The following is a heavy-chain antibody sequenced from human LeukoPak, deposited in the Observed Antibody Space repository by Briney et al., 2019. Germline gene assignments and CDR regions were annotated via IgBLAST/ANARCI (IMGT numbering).Heavy chain of an antibody. CDR2: VSTGGGTT. V-gene: IGHV3-23*01. CDR1: GFTFSSYA. CDR3: AAGKYFFDY. J-gene: IGHJ4*02. D-gene: IGHD1-1*01. Sequence: GSLRLSCSASGFTFSSYAMSWVRQAPGKGLERVSAVSTGGGTTSYADSVKGRFTISRDNSKNTLSLQMHSLRAEDTAVYYCAAGKYFFDYWGQGALVTVSS.